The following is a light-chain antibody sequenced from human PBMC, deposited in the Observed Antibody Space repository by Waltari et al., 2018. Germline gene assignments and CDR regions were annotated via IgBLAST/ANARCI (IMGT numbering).Light chain of an antibody. Sequence: ESALRQSPGTLSLSPAERATLACRASQSVSSSYLAWYQQKPGQAPRLLIYGASSRATGIPDRFSGSGSGTDFTLTISRLEPEDFAVYYCQQYGYTFGQGTKLEIK. J-gene: IGKJ2*01. V-gene: IGKV3-20*01. CDR1: QSVSSSY. CDR2: GAS. CDR3: QQYGYT.